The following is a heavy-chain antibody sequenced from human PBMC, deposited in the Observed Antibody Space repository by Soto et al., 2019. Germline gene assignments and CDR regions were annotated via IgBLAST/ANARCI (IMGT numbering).Heavy chain of an antibody. CDR2: IYWADDK. J-gene: IGHJ4*02. D-gene: IGHD3-10*01. V-gene: IGHV2-5*02. CDR3: AHTHYRGVIPNPFEY. CDR1: GISLSTTGVG. Sequence: QITLKESGPTLVKPTQTLTLTCTVSGISLSTTGVGVTWIRQPPGKALEWLAVIYWADDKEYSPSLKNRLTITKDTSKNQVVVMMTNMDRVDTATYYCAHTHYRGVIPNPFEYWGQGTPLTVSS.